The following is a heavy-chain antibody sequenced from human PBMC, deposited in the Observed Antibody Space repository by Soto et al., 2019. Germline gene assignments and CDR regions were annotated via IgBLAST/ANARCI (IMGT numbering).Heavy chain of an antibody. CDR1: GGSFSNYG. Sequence: SVKVSCKASGGSFSNYGVNWVRQAPGHGLEWMGGIILIFGTAKYAQKFQGRVTITADDSTRTAYMELSSLRSEDTAVYYCARDGTLYDSSGYYYLHWGQGTLVTVSS. D-gene: IGHD3-22*01. J-gene: IGHJ4*02. V-gene: IGHV1-69*13. CDR3: ARDGTLYDSSGYYYLH. CDR2: IILIFGTA.